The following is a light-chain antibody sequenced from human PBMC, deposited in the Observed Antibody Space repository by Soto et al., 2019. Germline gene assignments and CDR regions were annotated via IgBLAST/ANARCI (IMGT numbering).Light chain of an antibody. Sequence: EIVLTQSAAALSLSPGERATLSCRASQSVSSYLAWYQQKPGQAPRLLIYDASNRATGIPARFSGSGSGTDFTLTITSLEPEDFAVYYCQHRSNWPLTFGGRTMVDVK. CDR1: QSVSSY. J-gene: IGKJ4*01. CDR2: DAS. V-gene: IGKV3-11*01. CDR3: QHRSNWPLT.